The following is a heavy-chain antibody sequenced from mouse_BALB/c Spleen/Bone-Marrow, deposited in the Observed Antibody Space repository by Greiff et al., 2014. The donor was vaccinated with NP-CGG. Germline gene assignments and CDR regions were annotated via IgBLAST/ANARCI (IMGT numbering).Heavy chain of an antibody. CDR1: GYSFTSYW. CDR3: TRSELRRGGYALDY. CDR2: ISPSNGRS. Sequence: VKLVESRAELVKPGASVKLSCKASGYSFTSYWMHWVEQRPGQGLEWIGEISPSNGRSNYNEKFKSKATLTVDKSSSTAYMQLSGLTSEDSAVYYCTRSELRRGGYALDYWGLGTSVTVSS. V-gene: IGHV1S81*02. D-gene: IGHD2-12*01. J-gene: IGHJ4*01.